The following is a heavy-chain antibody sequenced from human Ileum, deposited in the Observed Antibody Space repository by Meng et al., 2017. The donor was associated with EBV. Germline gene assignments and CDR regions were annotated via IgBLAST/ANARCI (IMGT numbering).Heavy chain of an antibody. CDR2: INPDGRVL. CDR1: GFTLSSDC. Sequence: VKWVESGVGLIQTGGSLGLSCLVSGFTLSSDCVHWVRQAPGKGLVWVSRINPDGRVLNYADSVKGRFPISRDNAKNTVYLQMNNLRADDTAMYYCAKDCFGDKDSWGQGTLVTVSS. J-gene: IGHJ4*02. CDR3: AKDCFGDKDS. D-gene: IGHD2-21*01. V-gene: IGHV3-74*01.